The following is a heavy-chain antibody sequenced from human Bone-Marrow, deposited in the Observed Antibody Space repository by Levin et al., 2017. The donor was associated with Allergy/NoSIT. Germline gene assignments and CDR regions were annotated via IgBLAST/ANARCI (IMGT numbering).Heavy chain of an antibody. D-gene: IGHD1-26*01. CDR1: GFTFSNYV. Sequence: HTGGSLRLSCAASGFTFSNYVMSWVRQPPGKGLEWVSTVNGGGGSTNYADSVKGRFIISRDNSKNTLYLQMNSLSAEDTALYYCAKDQVGRIADAFDFWGQGTMVTVSS. CDR2: VNGGGGST. J-gene: IGHJ3*01. CDR3: AKDQVGRIADAFDF. V-gene: IGHV3-23*01.